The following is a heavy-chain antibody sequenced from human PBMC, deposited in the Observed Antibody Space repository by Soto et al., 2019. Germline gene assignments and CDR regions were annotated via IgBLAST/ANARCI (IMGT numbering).Heavy chain of an antibody. Sequence: SETLSLTCTVSGGSISSGGYYWSWIRQHPGKGLEWIGYIYYSGSTYYNTSLKSRVTISVDTSKNQFSMKLSSVTAADTAVYYCSIGRLFYDFWSGSTPGAFDIWGQGAMVTVSS. V-gene: IGHV4-31*03. CDR1: GGSISSGGYY. CDR3: SIGRLFYDFWSGSTPGAFDI. D-gene: IGHD3-3*01. J-gene: IGHJ3*02. CDR2: IYYSGST.